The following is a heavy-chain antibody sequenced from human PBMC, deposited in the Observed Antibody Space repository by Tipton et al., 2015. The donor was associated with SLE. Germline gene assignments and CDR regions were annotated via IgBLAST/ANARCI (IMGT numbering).Heavy chain of an antibody. CDR2: INHSGST. J-gene: IGHJ6*03. CDR1: GGSFSGYY. CDR3: ARGGGGIVVVPAALGYMNV. V-gene: IGHV4-34*01. D-gene: IGHD2-2*01. Sequence: TLSLTCAVYGGSFSGYYWSWIRQPPGKGLEWIGEINHSGSTNYNPSLKSRVTISVDTSKNQFSLKRSSVTAADTAVYYCARGGGGIVVVPAALGYMNVWGKGTTVTVSS.